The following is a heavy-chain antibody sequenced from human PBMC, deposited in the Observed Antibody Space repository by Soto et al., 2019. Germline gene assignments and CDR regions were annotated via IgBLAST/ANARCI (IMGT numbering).Heavy chain of an antibody. D-gene: IGHD2-15*01. CDR2: IWYDGNKK. CDR1: GFTFGSNG. V-gene: IGHV3-33*03. CDR3: VVDTSGLLDY. J-gene: IGHJ4*02. Sequence: SVRLSCAASGFTFGSNGMHWVRQAPGKGLEWVAVIWYDGNKKYYGDSVRGRFTISRDNSKNTLYLEMNSLRAEDTAVYYCVVDTSGLLDYWGQGTQVTAPQ.